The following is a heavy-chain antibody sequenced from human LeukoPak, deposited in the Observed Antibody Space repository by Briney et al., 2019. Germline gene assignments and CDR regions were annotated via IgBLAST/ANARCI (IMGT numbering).Heavy chain of an antibody. J-gene: IGHJ4*02. CDR1: GGTFSSYA. Sequence: ASVKVSCKASGGTFSSYAISWVRQAPGQGLEWMGWISAYNGNTNYAQKLQGRVTMTTDTSMSTAYMELRSLRSDDTAVYYCARAGSSAFDYWGQGTLVTVSS. CDR2: ISAYNGNT. CDR3: ARAGSSAFDY. V-gene: IGHV1-18*01. D-gene: IGHD6-13*01.